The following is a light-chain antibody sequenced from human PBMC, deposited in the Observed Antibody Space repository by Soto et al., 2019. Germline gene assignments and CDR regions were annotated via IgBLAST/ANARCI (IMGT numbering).Light chain of an antibody. CDR3: HQANSFPIT. Sequence: DIQMTQSPSSVSASVGDRVTITCRASQDILSWLAWYQQKPGEAPRLLIYASSNLQSGVPSRFSGSGSGTDFTLTISSLQPEDFATSYCHQANSFPITFGPGTRLDIK. V-gene: IGKV1-12*01. CDR1: QDILSW. J-gene: IGKJ3*01. CDR2: ASS.